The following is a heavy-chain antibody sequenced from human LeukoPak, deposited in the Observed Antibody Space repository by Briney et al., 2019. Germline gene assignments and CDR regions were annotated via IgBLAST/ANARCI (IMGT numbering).Heavy chain of an antibody. D-gene: IGHD3-9*01. Sequence: GGSLRLSCAASGFTFSNYWMDWVRQAPGKGLEWVSYINSSSSTIYYADSVKGRFTISRDNAKNSLYLQMNSLRAEDTAVYYCASSPYYDILTGYYAPHYYGMDVWGQGTTVTVSS. CDR1: GFTFSNYW. V-gene: IGHV3-48*04. CDR2: INSSSSTI. J-gene: IGHJ6*02. CDR3: ASSPYYDILTGYYAPHYYGMDV.